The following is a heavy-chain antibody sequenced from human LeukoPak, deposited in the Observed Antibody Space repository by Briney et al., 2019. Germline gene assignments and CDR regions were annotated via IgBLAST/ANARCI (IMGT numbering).Heavy chain of an antibody. CDR2: MSSDGSNK. V-gene: IGHV3-30-3*01. CDR1: GFTFSVYT. D-gene: IGHD6-19*01. CDR3: ARALSSGWSHAFDI. Sequence: GGSLRLSCAASGFTFSVYTIHWVCQAPGKGLEWVAVMSSDGSNKYYADSVKGRFTISRDNSRNTMYLQMNSLRAEDTAVYYCARALSSGWSHAFDIWGQGTMVTVSS. J-gene: IGHJ3*02.